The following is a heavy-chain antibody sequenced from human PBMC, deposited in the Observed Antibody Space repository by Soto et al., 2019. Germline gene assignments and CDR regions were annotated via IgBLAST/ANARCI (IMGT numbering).Heavy chain of an antibody. Sequence: GGSLRLSCAASGFTFDYYAMHWVRQAPGKGLEWVSGISWNSGSIGYADSVKGRFTISRDNAKNSLYLQMNSLRAEDTALYYCAKDQGVGAARDYYGMDVWGQGTTVTVSS. J-gene: IGHJ6*02. CDR1: GFTFDYYA. CDR2: ISWNSGSI. V-gene: IGHV3-9*01. CDR3: AKDQGVGAARDYYGMDV. D-gene: IGHD6-6*01.